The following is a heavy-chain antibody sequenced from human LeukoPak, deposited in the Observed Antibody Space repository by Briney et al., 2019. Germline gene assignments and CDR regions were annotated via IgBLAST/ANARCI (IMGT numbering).Heavy chain of an antibody. J-gene: IGHJ4*02. CDR3: ARGTAETAGFDY. CDR2: INTDGTGT. CDR1: GFTFSNFW. V-gene: IGHV3-74*01. D-gene: IGHD6-13*01. Sequence: GGSLRLSCAASGFTFSNFWMHWVRQAPGKGLVWVSHINTDGTGTTYGDSAKGRFSVSRDNAKNTLFLQMNSLRVEDTAVYYCARGTAETAGFDYWGQGTPVTVSA.